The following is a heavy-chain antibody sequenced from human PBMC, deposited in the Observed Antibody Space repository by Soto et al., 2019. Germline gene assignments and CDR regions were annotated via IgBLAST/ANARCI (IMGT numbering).Heavy chain of an antibody. J-gene: IGHJ6*02. CDR1: GFTFSSYG. CDR2: IWYDGSNK. V-gene: IGHV3-33*01. CDR3: ARSYSSSTSCPRDYYYYGMDV. D-gene: IGHD2-2*01. Sequence: GGSLRLSCAASGFTFSSYGMHWVRQAPGKGLEWVAVIWYDGSNKYYADSVKGRFTFSRANSKNTLYLQMYSLRAEDTAAYYCARSYSSSTSCPRDYYYYGMDVWGQGTTVTVSS.